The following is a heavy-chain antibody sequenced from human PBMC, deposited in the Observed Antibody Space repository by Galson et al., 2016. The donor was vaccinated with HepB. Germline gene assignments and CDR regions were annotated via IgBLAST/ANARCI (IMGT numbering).Heavy chain of an antibody. CDR1: DYTFSSYG. J-gene: IGHJ6*02. D-gene: IGHD3-9*01. Sequence: SVKVSCKAFDYTFSSYGISWVRQDPGQGLEWMGWISAYNGNRDYAQKFQGRLTLTTDTSTSTGYMELRSLRSDDTAVYYCARPIYDILTGSPGGMDVWGQGTTVTVSS. V-gene: IGHV1-18*01. CDR3: ARPIYDILTGSPGGMDV. CDR2: ISAYNGNR.